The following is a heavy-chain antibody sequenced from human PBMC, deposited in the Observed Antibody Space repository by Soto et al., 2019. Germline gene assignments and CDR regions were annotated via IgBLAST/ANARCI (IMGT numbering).Heavy chain of an antibody. CDR1: GFTFTSSA. CDR2: IVVGSGNT. V-gene: IGHV1-58*01. CDR3: AAILSDYYGDSHFDY. D-gene: IGHD4-17*01. J-gene: IGHJ4*02. Sequence: QMQLVQSGPEVKKPGTSVKVSCKASGFTFTSSAVQWVRQARGQRLEWIGWIVVGSGNTNYAQKFQERVTITRDMSTSTAYMELSSLRSEDTAVYYCAAILSDYYGDSHFDYWGQGTLVTVSS.